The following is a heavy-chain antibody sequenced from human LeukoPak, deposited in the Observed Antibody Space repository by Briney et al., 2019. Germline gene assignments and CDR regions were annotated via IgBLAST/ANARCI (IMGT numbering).Heavy chain of an antibody. CDR3: ATDTIFGVVVYAFDL. J-gene: IGHJ3*01. CDR1: GFTFSSYG. CDR2: LRHDESNK. V-gene: IGHV3-30*02. D-gene: IGHD3-3*01. Sequence: GGSLRLSCAASGFTFSSYGMHWVRQAPGKGLEWVAFLRHDESNKKYADSVKGRFTISRDNSKNTLYLQMNSLRAEDTAVYYCATDTIFGVVVYAFDLWGQGTMVTVSS.